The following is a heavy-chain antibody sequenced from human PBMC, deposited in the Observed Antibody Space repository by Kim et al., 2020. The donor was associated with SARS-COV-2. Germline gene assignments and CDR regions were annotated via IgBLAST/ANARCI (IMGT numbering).Heavy chain of an antibody. V-gene: IGHV3-33*01. Sequence: GGSLRLSCAASGFTFSSYGMHWVRQAPGKGLEWVAVTWYDGSNKYYADSVKGRFTISRDNSKNTLYLQMNSLRAEDTAVYYCARLLIPTGVDYWGQGTLVTVSS. CDR1: GFTFSSYG. CDR3: ARLLIPTGVDY. J-gene: IGHJ4*02. D-gene: IGHD2-21*01. CDR2: TWYDGSNK.